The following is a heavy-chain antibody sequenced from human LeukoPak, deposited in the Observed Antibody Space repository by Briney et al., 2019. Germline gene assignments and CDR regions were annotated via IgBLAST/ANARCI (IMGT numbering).Heavy chain of an antibody. Sequence: ASVKVSCKASGYTFTSYGISWVRQAPGQGLEWMGWISAYNGNTNYAQKLQGRVTMTTDTSTSTAYMELRSLRSDDTAVYYCARDLEILWFGELLQMPLDYWGQGTLVTVPS. CDR2: ISAYNGNT. CDR1: GYTFTSYG. CDR3: ARDLEILWFGELLQMPLDY. D-gene: IGHD3-10*01. V-gene: IGHV1-18*01. J-gene: IGHJ4*02.